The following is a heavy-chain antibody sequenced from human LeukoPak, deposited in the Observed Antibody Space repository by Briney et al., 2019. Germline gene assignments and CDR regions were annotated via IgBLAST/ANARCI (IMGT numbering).Heavy chain of an antibody. Sequence: GGSLRLSCAASGFTFSSYSLNWVRQAPGMGLEWVSSISSSSHYIYYADSVKGRFTISRDNARNSLFLQMSSLRADDTAVYHCARGGVTGSRRVPSGYYFDYWGQGNLVTVSS. CDR1: GFTFSSYS. CDR2: ISSSSHYI. V-gene: IGHV3-21*01. CDR3: ARGGVTGSRRVPSGYYFDY. D-gene: IGHD3-3*01. J-gene: IGHJ4*02.